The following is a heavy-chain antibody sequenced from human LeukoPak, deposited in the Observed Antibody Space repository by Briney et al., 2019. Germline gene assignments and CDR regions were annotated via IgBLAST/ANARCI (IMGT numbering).Heavy chain of an antibody. CDR3: AVAANKNDGFDV. V-gene: IGHV3-23*01. Sequence: GGSLRLSCAASEFTFRNYAMNWVRQAPGKGLEWLSSITGSAHNTYYARSVKGRFTISRDNSKNTVYLQMNSLRAEDTALYYCAVAANKNDGFDVWGQGTMLTVSS. D-gene: IGHD6-13*01. CDR2: ITGSAHNT. J-gene: IGHJ3*01. CDR1: EFTFRNYA.